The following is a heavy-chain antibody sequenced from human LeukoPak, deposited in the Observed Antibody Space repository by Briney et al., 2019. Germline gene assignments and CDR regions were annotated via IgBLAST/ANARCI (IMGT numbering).Heavy chain of an antibody. CDR3: ARAGWTDAFDI. Sequence: ASVKVSCKASGYTFTVYYMHWVRQAPGQGIELMGRINPNSGGTDYAQKFQGRVTMTRDTSITTAYMELSRLRSDDTAVYYCARAGWTDAFDIWGQGTMVTVSS. CDR1: GYTFTVYY. V-gene: IGHV1-2*06. J-gene: IGHJ3*02. CDR2: INPNSGGT. D-gene: IGHD3/OR15-3a*01.